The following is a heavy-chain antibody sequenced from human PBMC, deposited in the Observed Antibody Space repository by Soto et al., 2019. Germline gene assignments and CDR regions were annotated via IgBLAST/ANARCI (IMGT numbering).Heavy chain of an antibody. D-gene: IGHD1-7*01. V-gene: IGHV1-58*01. J-gene: IGHJ6*02. CDR1: GFTFTSSA. CDR2: IVVGSGNT. Sequence: ASVKVSCKASGFTFTSSAVQWVRQARGQRLEWIGWIVVGSGNTNYAQKFQERVTITRDMSTSTAYMELSSLRSEDTAVYYCAVPLIAGGNYGYYYGMDVWGQGTTVTVSS. CDR3: AVPLIAGGNYGYYYGMDV.